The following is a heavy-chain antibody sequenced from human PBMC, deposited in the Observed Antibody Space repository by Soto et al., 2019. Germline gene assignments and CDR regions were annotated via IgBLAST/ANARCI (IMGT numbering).Heavy chain of an antibody. J-gene: IGHJ4*02. V-gene: IGHV3-23*01. Sequence: PGESLKISCAASGFTFSSYAMIWVRQAPWKGLEWVSAISASGGIKFYADSVKGRFTISSDSSKNTLFLKMNYLRAEDTAVYYCAKNIVVVPAAIRTLDYWGQGTMVTVSS. CDR1: GFTFSSYA. CDR3: AKNIVVVPAAIRTLDY. D-gene: IGHD2-2*02. CDR2: ISASGGIK.